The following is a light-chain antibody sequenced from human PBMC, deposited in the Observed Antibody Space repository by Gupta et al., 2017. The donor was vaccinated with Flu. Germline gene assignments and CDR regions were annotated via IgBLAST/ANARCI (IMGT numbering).Light chain of an antibody. Sequence: SSNIGSNIVNWYRRNPGTAPKLLIYSNNQRPSGVPDRFSGSKSGTSASLAISRLQAEDEADYYCAAWDDSMTGQVFGTGTKVIVL. CDR1: SSNIGSNI. CDR2: SNN. CDR3: AAWDDSMTGQV. J-gene: IGLJ1*01. V-gene: IGLV1-44*01.